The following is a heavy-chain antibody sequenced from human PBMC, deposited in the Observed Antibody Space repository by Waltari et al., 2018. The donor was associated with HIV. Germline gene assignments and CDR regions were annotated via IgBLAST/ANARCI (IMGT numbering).Heavy chain of an antibody. Sequence: QVQLVQSGAEVKKPGASVKVSCKASGYTFTSYGISWVRQAPGQGLERMGWISAYNGNTNYAQKLQGRVTMTTDTSTSTAYMELRSLRSDDTAVYYCAIIGYSNPDYYYGMDVWGQGTTVTVSS. CDR1: GYTFTSYG. J-gene: IGHJ6*02. D-gene: IGHD4-4*01. V-gene: IGHV1-18*01. CDR2: ISAYNGNT. CDR3: AIIGYSNPDYYYGMDV.